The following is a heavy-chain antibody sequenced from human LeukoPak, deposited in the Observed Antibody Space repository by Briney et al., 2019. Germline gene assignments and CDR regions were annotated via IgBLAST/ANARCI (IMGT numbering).Heavy chain of an antibody. Sequence: PSETLSLTCAVYGGSFSGYYWSWIRQPPGKGLEWIGEINHSGSTNYNPSLKSRVTISVDTSKNQFSLKLSSVTAADTAVYYCATLTGYYSHWGQGTLVTVSS. CDR2: INHSGST. J-gene: IGHJ4*02. CDR1: GGSFSGYY. V-gene: IGHV4-34*01. D-gene: IGHD3-9*01. CDR3: ATLTGYYSH.